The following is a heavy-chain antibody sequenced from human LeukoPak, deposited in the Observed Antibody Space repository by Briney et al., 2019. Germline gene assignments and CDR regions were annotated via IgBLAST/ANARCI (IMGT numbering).Heavy chain of an antibody. CDR3: ARVRDSSGYYGLLDY. CDR2: IYYSGST. CDR1: GGSISSYY. V-gene: IGHV4-59*01. D-gene: IGHD3-22*01. J-gene: IGHJ4*02. Sequence: SETLSLTCTVSGGSISSYYWSWIRQPPGKGLEWIGYIYYSGSTNYNPSLKSRVTISVDTSKNQFSLKLSPVTAADTAVYYCARVRDSSGYYGLLDYWGQGTLVTVSS.